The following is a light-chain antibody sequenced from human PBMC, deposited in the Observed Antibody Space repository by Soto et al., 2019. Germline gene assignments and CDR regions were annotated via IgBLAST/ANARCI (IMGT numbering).Light chain of an antibody. CDR2: AAS. CDR1: QGISNY. J-gene: IGKJ3*01. V-gene: IGKV1-27*01. Sequence: DIQMTQSPSSLSAPVGDRVTITCRASQGISNYLAWYQQKPGKVPQLLIYAASTLQSGVPSRFSGRGSGADFTLTITSLQPEDVATYYCQEYNSAPFTFGPGTKVYIK. CDR3: QEYNSAPFT.